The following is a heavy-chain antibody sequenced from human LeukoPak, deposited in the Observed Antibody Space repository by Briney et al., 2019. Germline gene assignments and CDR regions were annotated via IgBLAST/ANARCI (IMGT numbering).Heavy chain of an antibody. CDR1: GFTFSSYG. D-gene: IGHD3-22*01. Sequence: GGSLRLSCAASGFTFSSYGMSWVRQAPGKGLEWVSAISGSGGSTYYADSVKGRFTISRDNSKNTLYLQMNSLRAEDTAVYYCAKDRVVVMFYFDYWGQGTLVTVSS. J-gene: IGHJ4*02. CDR3: AKDRVVVMFYFDY. V-gene: IGHV3-23*01. CDR2: ISGSGGST.